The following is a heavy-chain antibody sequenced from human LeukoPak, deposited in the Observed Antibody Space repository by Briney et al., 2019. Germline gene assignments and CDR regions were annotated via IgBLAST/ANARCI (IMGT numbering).Heavy chain of an antibody. V-gene: IGHV4-59*08. J-gene: IGHJ6*03. CDR2: IFSSGST. CDR1: GGSISSYY. Sequence: SETLSLTCTVSGGSISSYYWSWIRQPPGKGLEWIGYIFSSGSTNYNPSLKSRVTISVDTSKNQFSLKLTSVTAAGTAVYYCARHGYSGYIYYIDVWGKGTTVTVSS. CDR3: ARHGYSGYIYYIDV. D-gene: IGHD5-12*01.